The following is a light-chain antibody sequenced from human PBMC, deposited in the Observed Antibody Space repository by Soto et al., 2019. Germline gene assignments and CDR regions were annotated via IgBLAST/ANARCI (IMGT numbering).Light chain of an antibody. CDR2: AAS. V-gene: IGKV1-9*01. CDR1: QGISSY. CDR3: QQHNSYPQ. Sequence: DIQLTQSPSFLSASVGDRVTITCRASQGISSYLAWYQQKPGKAPKLLIYAASTLQSGVPSRFRGSGSGTEFTLTISSRQPEDFATYYCQQHNSYPQFGQGTKVEIK. J-gene: IGKJ1*01.